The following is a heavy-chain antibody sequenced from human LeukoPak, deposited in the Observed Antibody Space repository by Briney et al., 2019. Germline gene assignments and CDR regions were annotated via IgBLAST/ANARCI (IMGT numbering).Heavy chain of an antibody. CDR2: IKQDGSEK. D-gene: IGHD2-21*02. V-gene: IGHV3-7*01. CDR3: SRDSLSSCGGDCYSGLDV. Sequence: GGSLRLSCAVSGFTFRSYWMSWVRQAPGKGLEWVANIKQDGSEKYYVDSVKGRFTISRDNAKNTLYLQMNSLRAEDTAVYYCSRDSLSSCGGDCYSGLDVWGQGATVTVS. J-gene: IGHJ6*02. CDR1: GFTFRSYW.